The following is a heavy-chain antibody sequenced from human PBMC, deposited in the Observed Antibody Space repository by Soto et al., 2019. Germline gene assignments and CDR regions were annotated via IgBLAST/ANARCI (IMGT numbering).Heavy chain of an antibody. CDR1: GGTFSSYT. D-gene: IGHD2-2*01. Sequence: QVQLVQSGAEVKKPGSSVKVSCKTSGGTFSSYTISWVRQAHGQGLEWMGGFIPLFRPATYAQKFQGRVTITADKSTNTADREMRGRGFEDKAVYYCAREFGSSNCFDMEGWRQGTRVTVSS. J-gene: IGHJ6*01. CDR3: AREFGSSNCFDMEG. CDR2: FIPLFRPA. V-gene: IGHV1-69*06.